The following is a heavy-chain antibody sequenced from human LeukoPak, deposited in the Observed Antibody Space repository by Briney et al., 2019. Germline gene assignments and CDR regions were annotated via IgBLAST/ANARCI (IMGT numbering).Heavy chain of an antibody. CDR2: IYSGGST. CDR1: GFTVSSNY. CDR3: ARAHYGDYEYFQH. D-gene: IGHD4-17*01. V-gene: IGHV3-53*01. J-gene: IGHJ1*01. Sequence: PGRSLRLSCAASGFTVSSNYMSWVRQAPGKGLEWVSVIYSGGSTYYADSVKGRFTISRDNSKNTLYLQMNSLRAEDTAVYYCARAHYGDYEYFQHWGQGTLVTVSS.